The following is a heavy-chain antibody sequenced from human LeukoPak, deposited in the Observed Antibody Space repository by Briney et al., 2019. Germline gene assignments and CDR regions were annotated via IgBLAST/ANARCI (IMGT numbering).Heavy chain of an antibody. CDR1: GFTFSSYG. V-gene: IGHV3-7*01. J-gene: IGHJ4*02. CDR2: IKQDGSEK. Sequence: PGRSLRLSCAASGFTFSSYGMHWVRQAPGKGLEWVANIKQDGSEKYYVDSVKGRFTISRDNAKNSLYLQMNSLRAEDTAVYYCARVRIAAAGAFDYWGQGTLVTVSS. CDR3: ARVRIAAAGAFDY. D-gene: IGHD6-13*01.